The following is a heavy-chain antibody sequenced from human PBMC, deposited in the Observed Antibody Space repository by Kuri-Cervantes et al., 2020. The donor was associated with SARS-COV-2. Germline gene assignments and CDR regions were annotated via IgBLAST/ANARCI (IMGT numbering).Heavy chain of an antibody. Sequence: GGSLRLSCAASGFTFSSYWMHWVRQAPGKGLVWVSRINSGGSSTSYADSVKGRFTISRDNAKNTLYLQMNSLSAEDTAVYYCASEGPYYDFWSGLTYYYYYGMYVWGQGTTVTVSS. CDR1: GFTFSSYW. V-gene: IGHV3-74*01. CDR3: ASEGPYYDFWSGLTYYYYYGMYV. D-gene: IGHD3-3*01. CDR2: INSGGSST. J-gene: IGHJ6*02.